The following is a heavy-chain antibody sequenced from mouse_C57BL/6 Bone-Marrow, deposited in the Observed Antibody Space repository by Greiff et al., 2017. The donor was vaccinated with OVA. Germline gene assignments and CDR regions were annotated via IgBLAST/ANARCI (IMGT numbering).Heavy chain of an antibody. Sequence: EVQLQESGPGLVKPSQSLSLTCSVTGYSITSGYYWNWIRQFPGNKLEWMGYISYDGSNNYNPSLKNRISITRDTSKNQFFLKLNSVTTEDTATYYCARVLYYGYAMDYWGQGTSVTVSS. D-gene: IGHD1-1*01. CDR1: GYSITSGYY. CDR3: ARVLYYGYAMDY. CDR2: ISYDGSN. J-gene: IGHJ4*01. V-gene: IGHV3-6*01.